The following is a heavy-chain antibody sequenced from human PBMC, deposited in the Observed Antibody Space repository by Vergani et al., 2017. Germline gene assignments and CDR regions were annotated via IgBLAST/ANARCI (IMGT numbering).Heavy chain of an antibody. V-gene: IGHV4-4*02. CDR2: IYHSGST. CDR3: ARKGTNSGSYYKGDYYYYYMDV. Sequence: QVQLPESGPGLVKPSGTLSLTCAVSGGSISSSNWWSWVRQPPGKGLEWIGEIYHSGSTNYNPSLKSRVTISVDKSKNQFSLKLSSVTAADTAVYYCARKGTNSGSYYKGDYYYYYMDVWGKGTTVTVSS. J-gene: IGHJ6*03. D-gene: IGHD3-10*01. CDR1: GGSISSSNW.